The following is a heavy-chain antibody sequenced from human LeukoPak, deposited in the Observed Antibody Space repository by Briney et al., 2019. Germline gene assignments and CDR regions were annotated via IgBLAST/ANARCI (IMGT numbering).Heavy chain of an antibody. CDR2: VSYDGDNE. D-gene: IGHD5-24*01. V-gene: IGHV3-30*14. J-gene: IGHJ6*02. CDR1: GFTFSNYA. CDR3: AREIGGHNYGTYYYYGMDV. Sequence: GRSLRLSCAASGFTFSNYAMHWVRQAPGKGLEWVAVVSYDGDNEYYADSVKGRFTISRDNFKNTLSLQMNSLRAEDTAVYYCAREIGGHNYGTYYYYGMDVWGQGTTVTVS.